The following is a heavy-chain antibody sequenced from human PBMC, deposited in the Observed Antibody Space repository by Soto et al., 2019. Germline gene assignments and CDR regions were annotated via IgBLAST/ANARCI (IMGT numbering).Heavy chain of an antibody. V-gene: IGHV4-59*01. J-gene: IGHJ3*02. CDR2: IYYSGST. CDR3: ARDMRTAFDI. CDR1: GGSISSYY. Sequence: SETLSLTCTVSGGSISSYYWSWIRQPPGKGLEWIGYIYYSGSTNYNPSLTSRVTISVDTSKNQFPLKLSSVTAADTAVYYCARDMRTAFDIWGQGTMVTVSS. D-gene: IGHD2-2*01.